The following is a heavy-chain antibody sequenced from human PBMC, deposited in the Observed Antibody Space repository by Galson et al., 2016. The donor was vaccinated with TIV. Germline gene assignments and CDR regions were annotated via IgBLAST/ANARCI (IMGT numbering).Heavy chain of an antibody. V-gene: IGHV4-59*01. CDR2: AYHTGST. CDR1: GGSIFSYY. D-gene: IGHD3-22*01. Sequence: ETLSLTCSVSGGSIFSYYCNWIRQAPGKGLEWIGVAYHTGSTIYDPSLNSRASILLDKSKNQFSLSLTSVTAADTAVYYCVSGYGWLPDFWGQGILVTVSS. CDR3: VSGYGWLPDF. J-gene: IGHJ4*02.